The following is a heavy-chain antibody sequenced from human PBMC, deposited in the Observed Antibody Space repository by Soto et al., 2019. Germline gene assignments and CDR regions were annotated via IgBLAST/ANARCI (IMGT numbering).Heavy chain of an antibody. J-gene: IGHJ6*02. V-gene: IGHV3-21*01. D-gene: IGHD3-22*01. CDR3: ARYAFEYYYDSSGSPGYYGMAV. CDR1: GFTFSSYS. Sequence: VGSLRLSCAASGFTFSSYSMNWVRHAPGKGLEWVSSISSSSSYIYYADSVKGRFTISRDNAKNSLYLQMNSLRAEDTAVYYCARYAFEYYYDSSGSPGYYGMAVGGQGTTFT. CDR2: ISSSSSYI.